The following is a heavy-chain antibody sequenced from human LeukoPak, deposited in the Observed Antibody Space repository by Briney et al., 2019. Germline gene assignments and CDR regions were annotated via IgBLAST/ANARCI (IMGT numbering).Heavy chain of an antibody. CDR1: VFALSSHW. CDR3: ARNNGMDV. CDR2: VNRDGSET. Sequence: GGCLRLSCAASVFALSSHWMTWVRQVPWRGPEWVANVNRDGSETYYLDSVKGRFTISKDNAKNSLYLQMNSLRAEDTALYHCARNNGMDVWGQGTTVIVSS. V-gene: IGHV3-7*03. J-gene: IGHJ6*02.